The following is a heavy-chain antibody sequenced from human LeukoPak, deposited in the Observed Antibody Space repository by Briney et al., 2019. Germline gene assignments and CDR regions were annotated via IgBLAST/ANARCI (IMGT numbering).Heavy chain of an antibody. D-gene: IGHD6-19*01. CDR3: AKGRGWYDGNFDY. V-gene: IGHV3-23*01. CDR1: GFTFSSYA. J-gene: IGHJ4*02. CDR2: ISGSGGST. Sequence: PGGSLRLSCAASGFTFSSYAMSWVRQAPGKGLEWVSAISGSGGSTYYADSVKGRFTITRDNSKNTLYLQMNSLRAEDTAVYYCAKGRGWYDGNFDYWRQRTLVTVSS.